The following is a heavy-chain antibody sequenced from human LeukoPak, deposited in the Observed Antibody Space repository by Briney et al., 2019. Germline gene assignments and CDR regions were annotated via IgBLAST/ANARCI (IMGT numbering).Heavy chain of an antibody. CDR3: ARSGYYYGSGSQLDY. CDR1: GGSISNLY. Sequence: SETLSLTCSVSGGSISNLYLSWIRQPAGKGLEWIGRIYVSGRIDYNPSLRGRVTMSVDTSKNQLSLRVRSVTAADTAVYYCARSGYYYGSGSQLDYWGQGTLVTVSS. J-gene: IGHJ4*02. CDR2: IYVSGRI. D-gene: IGHD3-10*01. V-gene: IGHV4-4*07.